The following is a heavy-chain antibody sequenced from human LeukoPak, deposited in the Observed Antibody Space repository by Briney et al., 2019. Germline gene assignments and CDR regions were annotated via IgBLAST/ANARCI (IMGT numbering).Heavy chain of an antibody. J-gene: IGHJ4*02. CDR3: AKDVGGRTTWGGNFDY. CDR1: GLTFSNYA. CDR2: ISGSGGSI. D-gene: IGHD4-17*01. V-gene: IGHV3-23*01. Sequence: GGSLRLSCAASGLTFSNYAMSWVRQAPGKGLEWVSAISGSGGSIYYADSVKGRFTISRDNSKNTLYLQMNSLRAEDTAVYYCAKDVGGRTTWGGNFDYWGQGTLVTVSS.